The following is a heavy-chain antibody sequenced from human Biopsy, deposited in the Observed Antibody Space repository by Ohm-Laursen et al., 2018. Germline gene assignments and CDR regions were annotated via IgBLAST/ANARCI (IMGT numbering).Heavy chain of an antibody. CDR1: GGSTNDYF. Sequence: PGTLSLTCSVSGGSTNDYFWSWIRQPAGETLEWIGRIYSSGGSSYNPSLKSRISMSMDTSNNQFSLTLTSVTAADTAVYYCARTPGKAVAGRFLDLWGRGTLVTVSS. V-gene: IGHV4-4*07. CDR3: ARTPGKAVAGRFLDL. D-gene: IGHD6-19*01. J-gene: IGHJ2*01. CDR2: IYSSGGS.